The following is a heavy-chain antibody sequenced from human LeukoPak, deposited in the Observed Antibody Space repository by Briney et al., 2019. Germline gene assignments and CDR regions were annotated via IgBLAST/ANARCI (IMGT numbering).Heavy chain of an antibody. D-gene: IGHD3-22*01. CDR3: ARYYYDSSGYYENWFDP. CDR1: GGSISRYY. V-gene: IGHV4-59*01. CDR2: IYYSGST. Sequence: SETLSLTCTVSGGSISRYYWSWIRQPPGKGLEWIGYIYYSGSTNYNPSLKSRVTISVDTSKNQFSLKLSSVTAADTAVYYCARYYYDSSGYYENWFDPWGQGTLVTVSS. J-gene: IGHJ5*02.